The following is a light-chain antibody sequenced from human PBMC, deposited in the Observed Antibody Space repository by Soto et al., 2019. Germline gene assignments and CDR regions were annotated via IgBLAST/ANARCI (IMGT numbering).Light chain of an antibody. CDR2: AAS. J-gene: IGKJ5*01. Sequence: DIQMTQSPSSLSASVGDRVTITCRTSETISTYVNWYQKEPGKAPKLLIYAASSLQSGVPSRFSGSGSGTDFTLTISSLQPEDFATYYCQQGHSNPITLGQGTRLEIK. V-gene: IGKV1-39*01. CDR3: QQGHSNPIT. CDR1: ETISTY.